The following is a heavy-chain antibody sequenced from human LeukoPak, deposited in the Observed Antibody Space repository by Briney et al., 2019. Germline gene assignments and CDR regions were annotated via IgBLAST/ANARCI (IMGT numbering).Heavy chain of an antibody. Sequence: PGGSLRLSCAASGFTFSAYYMSWIRQAPGKGLEWVSYISSSGSTIYYADSVKGRFTSSRDNAKNSLYLQMNSLRAEDTAVYYCARDLGDYYYYYMDVWGKGTTVTVSS. CDR2: ISSSGSTI. CDR1: GFTFSAYY. D-gene: IGHD3-16*01. CDR3: ARDLGDYYYYYMDV. V-gene: IGHV3-11*04. J-gene: IGHJ6*03.